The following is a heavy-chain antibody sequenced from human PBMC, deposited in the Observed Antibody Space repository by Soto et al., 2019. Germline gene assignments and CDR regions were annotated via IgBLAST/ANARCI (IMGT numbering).Heavy chain of an antibody. D-gene: IGHD6-13*01. J-gene: IGHJ4*02. CDR2: LSESGGSI. CDR1: GFTFSSHA. V-gene: IGHV3-23*01. Sequence: EVQLLESGGGLVQPGGSLRLSCTASGFTFSSHAMTWVRQAPGKGLEWVSGLSESGGSIYYADSVKGRFTISRDNSMTMLYLKMKTLRAEDTALYYCAKVSSSWYAGFFDLWGQGTLVTVSS. CDR3: AKVSSSWYAGFFDL.